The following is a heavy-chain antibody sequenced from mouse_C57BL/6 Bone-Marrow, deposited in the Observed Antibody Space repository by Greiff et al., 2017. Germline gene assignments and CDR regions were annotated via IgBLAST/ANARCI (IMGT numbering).Heavy chain of an antibody. D-gene: IGHD2-3*01. CDR2: ISSGSSTI. V-gene: IGHV5-17*01. CDR1: GFTFSDYG. J-gene: IGHJ2*01. Sequence: EVMLVESGGGLVKPGGSLKLSCAASGFTFSDYGMHWVRQAPEKGLEWVAYISSGSSTIYYADTVKGRFTISRDNAKNTLFLQMTSLRSEDTAMYYCARGDGYYPLYFDYWGQGTTLTVSS. CDR3: ARGDGYYPLYFDY.